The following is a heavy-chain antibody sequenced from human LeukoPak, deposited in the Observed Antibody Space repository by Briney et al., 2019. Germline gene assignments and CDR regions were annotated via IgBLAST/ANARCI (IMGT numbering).Heavy chain of an antibody. V-gene: IGHV4-59*12. J-gene: IGHJ4*02. D-gene: IGHD4-11*01. CDR1: GGSISSYY. CDR3: ARTVTTTHFDY. Sequence: PSETLSLTCTVSGGSISSYYWSWIRQPPGKGLEWIGYIYYSGGTYYNPSLKSRVTISVDRSSNQFSLKLTSVTAADTAVYYCARTVTTTHFDYWGQGTLVTVSS. CDR2: IYYSGGT.